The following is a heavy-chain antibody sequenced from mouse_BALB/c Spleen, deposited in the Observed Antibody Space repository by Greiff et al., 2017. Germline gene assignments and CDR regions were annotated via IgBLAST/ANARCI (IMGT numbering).Heavy chain of an antibody. J-gene: IGHJ4*01. D-gene: IGHD2-1*01. V-gene: IGHV2-9*02. CDR1: GFSLTSYG. Sequence: VKLEESGPGLVAPSQSLSITCTVSGFSLTSYGVHWVRQPPGKGLEWLGVIWAGGSTNYNSALMSRLSISKDNSKSQVFLKMNSLQTDDTAMYYCARLLSMDYWGQGTSVTVAS. CDR3: ARLLSMDY. CDR2: IWAGGST.